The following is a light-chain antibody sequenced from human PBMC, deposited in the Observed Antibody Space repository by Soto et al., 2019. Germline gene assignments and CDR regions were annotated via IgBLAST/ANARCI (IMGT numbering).Light chain of an antibody. V-gene: IGKV3-15*01. Sequence: EIVMTQSPVILSVSPGERATLTCRASQSVSSNLAWYHQKVGQAPRLLIYGVSARATGIPARFSGSGSGTEFTLTISSLQSEDFAVYYCQQYNNWPPWTFGQGTKVDIK. J-gene: IGKJ1*01. CDR1: QSVSSN. CDR3: QQYNNWPPWT. CDR2: GVS.